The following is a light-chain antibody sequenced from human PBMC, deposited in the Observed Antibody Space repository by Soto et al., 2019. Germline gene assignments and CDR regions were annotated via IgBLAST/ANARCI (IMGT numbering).Light chain of an antibody. V-gene: IGKV2-28*01. CDR3: MQALQTPYT. Sequence: DIVRTQSPLSLPVTPGEPASISCRSSQSLLHSNGYNYLDWYLQKPGQSPQLLIYLGSNRASGVPDRFSGSGSGTDFTLKISRVEAEDVGVYYCMQALQTPYTFGQGTK. CDR1: QSLLHSNGYNY. CDR2: LGS. J-gene: IGKJ2*01.